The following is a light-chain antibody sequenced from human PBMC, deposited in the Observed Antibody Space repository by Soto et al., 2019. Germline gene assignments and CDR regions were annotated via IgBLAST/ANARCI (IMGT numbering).Light chain of an antibody. CDR3: AAWDDSPNGVV. V-gene: IGLV1-44*01. CDR1: GSNIGKNT. CDR2: SNG. Sequence: QSVLTQPPSASGSPGQSVTISCSGGGSNIGKNTVHWYQVLPGTAPKLLIYSNGQRPSGVPDRFSGSKSGTSASLAISGLQSADEADYYCAAWDDSPNGVVFGGETKLTVL. J-gene: IGLJ2*01.